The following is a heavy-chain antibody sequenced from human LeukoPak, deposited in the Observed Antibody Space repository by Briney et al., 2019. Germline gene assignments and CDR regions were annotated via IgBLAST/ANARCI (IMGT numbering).Heavy chain of an antibody. CDR2: IKSKTEGGTT. CDR3: TPDYDFWTRG. J-gene: IGHJ4*02. CDR1: GFTFNNAW. Sequence: GGSLRLSCAASGFTFNNAWMSWVPQAPGKGWEWGVRIKSKTEGGTTDYAAPVKGRFTISRDDSNNTLYLQMNSQKTEDTAVYYCTPDYDFWTRGWGQGTLVTVSS. D-gene: IGHD3-3*01. V-gene: IGHV3-15*01.